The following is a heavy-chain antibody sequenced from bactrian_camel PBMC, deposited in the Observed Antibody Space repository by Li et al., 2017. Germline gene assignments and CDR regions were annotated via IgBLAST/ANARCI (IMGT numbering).Heavy chain of an antibody. CDR2: IDSDDIT. J-gene: IGHJ4*01. CDR3: AAGRCYNGRWIHKDY. CDR1: DSTEYTYC. Sequence: HVQLVESGGGLVQPGGSLRLSCAASDSTEYTYCMGWFRQVPGKAREGIATIDSDDITSYAESVKGRFAISKDNAKNTMYLQMNSLKPEDTAMYYCAAGRCYNGRWIHKDYWGQGTQVTVS. V-gene: IGHV3S9*01. D-gene: IGHD3*01.